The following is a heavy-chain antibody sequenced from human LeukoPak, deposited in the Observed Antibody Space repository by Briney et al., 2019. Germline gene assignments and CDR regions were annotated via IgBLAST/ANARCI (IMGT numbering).Heavy chain of an antibody. Sequence: PGGSLRLSCAASGFTFSSYSMNWVRQAPGKGLEWVSYISSSSSTIYYADSVKGRFTISRDNAKNSLYLQMNSLRAEDTAVYYCARARSITIYGVVMYDAFDIWGQGTMVTVSS. J-gene: IGHJ3*02. CDR1: GFTFSSYS. V-gene: IGHV3-48*01. CDR3: ARARSITIYGVVMYDAFDI. CDR2: ISSSSSTI. D-gene: IGHD3-3*01.